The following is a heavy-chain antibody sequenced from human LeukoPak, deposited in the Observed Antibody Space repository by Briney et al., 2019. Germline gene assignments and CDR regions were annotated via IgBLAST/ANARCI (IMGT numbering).Heavy chain of an antibody. Sequence: GASVKVSCKASGYTFTSYDINWVRQATGQGLEWMGWMNPNSGNTDYAQKFQGRVTMTRNTSISTAYMELSSLRSEDTAVYYCARVEGYCSGGSCYRRPPGDYWGQGTLVTVSS. D-gene: IGHD2-15*01. J-gene: IGHJ4*02. CDR2: MNPNSGNT. CDR1: GYTFTSYD. V-gene: IGHV1-8*01. CDR3: ARVEGYCSGGSCYRRPPGDY.